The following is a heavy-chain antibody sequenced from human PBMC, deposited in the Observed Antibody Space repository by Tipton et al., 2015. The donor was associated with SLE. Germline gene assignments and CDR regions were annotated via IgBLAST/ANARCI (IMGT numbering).Heavy chain of an antibody. CDR1: GFTFSSYN. V-gene: IGHV3-21*01. D-gene: IGHD3-10*01. J-gene: IGHJ4*02. Sequence: SLRLSCAGSGFTFSSYNMNWVRQAPGKGLEWVSSISSSSSYIYYADSVKGRFTISRDNAKNSLYLQMNSLRAEDTAVYYCARAEQWFGELYLYFFDYWGQGTLVTVSS. CDR2: ISSSSSYI. CDR3: ARAEQWFGELYLYFFDY.